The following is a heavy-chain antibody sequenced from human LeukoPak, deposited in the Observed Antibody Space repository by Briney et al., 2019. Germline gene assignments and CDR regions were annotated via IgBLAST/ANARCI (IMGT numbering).Heavy chain of an antibody. J-gene: IGHJ4*02. CDR3: ARLFVGSSTRRSLDY. V-gene: IGHV4-39*01. D-gene: IGHD6-13*01. CDR1: GGSISSSSYY. CDR2: IYYSGST. Sequence: SETLSLTCTVSGGSISSSSYYWGWIRQPPGKGLEWIGSIYYSGSTYYNPSLKSRVTISVDTSKNQFSLKLSSAPAADTAVYYCARLFVGSSTRRSLDYWGQGTLVTVSS.